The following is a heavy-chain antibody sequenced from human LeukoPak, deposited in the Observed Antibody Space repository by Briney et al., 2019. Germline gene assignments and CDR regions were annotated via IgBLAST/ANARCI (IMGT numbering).Heavy chain of an antibody. CDR2: IYYSGST. V-gene: IGHV4-39*07. D-gene: IGHD6-13*01. CDR3: ARDLDGGTKAAAWSE. Sequence: KSSETLSLTCTVSGGSISSSSYYWGWIRQPPGKGLEWIGSIYYSGSTYYNPSLKSRVTISVDTSKNQFSLKLSSVTAADTAVYYCARDLDGGTKAAAWSEWGQGTLVTVSS. CDR1: GGSISSSSYY. J-gene: IGHJ4*02.